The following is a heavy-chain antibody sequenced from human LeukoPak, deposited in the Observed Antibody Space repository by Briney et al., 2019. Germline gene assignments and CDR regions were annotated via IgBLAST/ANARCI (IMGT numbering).Heavy chain of an antibody. CDR2: ISYDGNNK. D-gene: IGHD6-13*01. V-gene: IGHV3-30*04. CDR3: ARDKFYSSSYFDY. CDR1: GFTFSSYA. J-gene: IGHJ4*02. Sequence: GGSLRLSCAASGFTFSSYAMSWVRQAPGKGLEWVAVISYDGNNKYYADSVKGRFTISRDNSKNTLYLQMNSLRAEDTAVYYCARDKFYSSSYFDYWGQGTLVTVSS.